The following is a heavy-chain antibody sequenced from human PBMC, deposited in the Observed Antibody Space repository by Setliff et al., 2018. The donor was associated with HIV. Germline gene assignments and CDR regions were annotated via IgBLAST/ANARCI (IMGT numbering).Heavy chain of an antibody. CDR1: GYTFTAYY. CDR3: VRDLHFAFDI. D-gene: IGHD3-3*02. Sequence: ASVKVSCKTSGYTFTAYYIYWVRQAPGHGLELMGRIHPNTGSTNYLQEFQGRFTISRDNAKNSLYLQMNSLRAEDTAVYYCVRDLHFAFDIWGQGTMVTVSS. J-gene: IGHJ3*02. V-gene: IGHV1-2*06. CDR2: IHPNTGST.